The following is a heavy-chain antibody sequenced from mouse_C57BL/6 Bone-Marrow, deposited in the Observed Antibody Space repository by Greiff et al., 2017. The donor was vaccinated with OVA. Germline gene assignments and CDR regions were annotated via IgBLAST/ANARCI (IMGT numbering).Heavy chain of an antibody. CDR1: GYTFTSYW. Sequence: QVQLKQPGAELVRPGTSVKLSCKASGYTFTSYWMHWVKQRPGQGLEWIGVIDPSDSYTNYNQQFKGKATLTVDTSSSTAYMQLSSLTSEDSAVYYCARDYYGSSLFDYWGQGTTLTVSS. V-gene: IGHV1-59*01. CDR3: ARDYYGSSLFDY. CDR2: IDPSDSYT. J-gene: IGHJ2*01. D-gene: IGHD1-1*01.